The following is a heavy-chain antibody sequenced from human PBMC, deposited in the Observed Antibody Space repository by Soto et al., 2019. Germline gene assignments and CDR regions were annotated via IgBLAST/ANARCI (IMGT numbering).Heavy chain of an antibody. CDR1: GCTFSDST. D-gene: IGHD1-1*01. CDR2: IIPLFDTA. V-gene: IGHV1-69*13. Sequence: SVKVSCKASGCTFSDSTINWLRPAPGQRLEWLGGIIPLFDTANYAEKFQGRVTITADESTSTSFMEVSSLRSEDTAVYYCARNGTLTGYSYGMDVWGQGTMVTVSS. CDR3: ARNGTLTGYSYGMDV. J-gene: IGHJ6*02.